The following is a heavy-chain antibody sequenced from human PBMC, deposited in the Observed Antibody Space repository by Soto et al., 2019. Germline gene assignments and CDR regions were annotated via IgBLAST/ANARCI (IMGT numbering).Heavy chain of an antibody. D-gene: IGHD1-1*01. CDR2: ISGSGGST. V-gene: IGHV3-23*01. CDR1: GFTFSSYA. J-gene: IGHJ6*02. CDR3: AKGRTYYYYYGMDV. Sequence: EVQLLESGGGLVQPGGSLRLSCAASGFTFSSYAMSWVRQAPGKGLEWVSAISGSGGSTYYAGSVKGRFTISRDNSKNTLYLQMNSLRAEDTAVYYCAKGRTYYYYYGMDVWGQGTTVTVSS.